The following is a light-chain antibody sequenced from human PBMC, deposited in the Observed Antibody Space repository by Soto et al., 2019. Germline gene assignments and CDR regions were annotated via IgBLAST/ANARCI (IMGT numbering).Light chain of an antibody. J-gene: IGKJ1*01. V-gene: IGKV1-39*01. CDR2: AAS. CDR1: QSISSY. Sequence: DIQMTQSPSSLSASVGDRVTITCRASQSISSYLNWYQQKPGKAPKLLIYAASSLQSGVPSRFSGSGSGTEFTLTISSLQPEDFATYYCQQSYSTPVAFGQGTKVEIK. CDR3: QQSYSTPVA.